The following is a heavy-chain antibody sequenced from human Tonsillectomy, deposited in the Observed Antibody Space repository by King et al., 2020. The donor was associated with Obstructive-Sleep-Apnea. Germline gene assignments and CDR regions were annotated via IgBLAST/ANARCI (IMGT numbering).Heavy chain of an antibody. V-gene: IGHV4-30-4*07. D-gene: IGHD6-13*01. J-gene: IGHJ4*02. CDR3: ARTQAAAGAFDY. CDR2: IYYSGST. CDR1: GGSISSGGYS. Sequence: QLQESGPGLVKPSQTLSLTCAVSGGSISSGGYSWSWIRQPPGKGLEWIGYIYYSGSTYYNPSLKSRVTISVDTSKNQFSLKLSSVTAADTAVYYCARTQAAAGAFDYWGQGTLVTVSS.